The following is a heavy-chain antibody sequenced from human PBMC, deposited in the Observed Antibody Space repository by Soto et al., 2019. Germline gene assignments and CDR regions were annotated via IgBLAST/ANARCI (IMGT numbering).Heavy chain of an antibody. Sequence: VQLEQSETEVRKPGSSVKLSCKTSGDSFNDYAISWVRQAPGQGLEWMGGIIPILNLGRYAEKFQGRATISATDSTGTAYLEVTRLRSADTATYYGATANESTPGGRWDVGGLGTTVSVSS. CDR1: GDSFNDYA. J-gene: IGHJ6*02. V-gene: IGHV1-69*01. CDR3: ATANESTPGGRWDV. D-gene: IGHD1-1*01. CDR2: IIPILNLG.